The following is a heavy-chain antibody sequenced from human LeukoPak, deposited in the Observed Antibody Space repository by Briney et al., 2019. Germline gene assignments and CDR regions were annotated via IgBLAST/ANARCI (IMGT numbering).Heavy chain of an antibody. CDR3: AREGLDP. Sequence: ASVKVSCKASGYTFTSCDINWVRQAPGQGLEWMGYMNPNSGNTVYAQKFQGRVSITTDTSINTAYMELSSLRSEDTAVYYCAREGLDPWGQGTLVTVSS. CDR2: MNPNSGNT. V-gene: IGHV1-8*03. J-gene: IGHJ5*02. CDR1: GYTFTSCD.